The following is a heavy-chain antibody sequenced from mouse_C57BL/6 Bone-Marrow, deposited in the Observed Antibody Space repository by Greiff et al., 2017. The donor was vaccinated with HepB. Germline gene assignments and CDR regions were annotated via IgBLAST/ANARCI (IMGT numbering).Heavy chain of an antibody. CDR2: ISYDGSN. CDR1: GYSITSGYY. V-gene: IGHV3-6*01. D-gene: IGHD1-1*01. Sequence: ESGPGLVKPSQSLSLTCSVTGYSITSGYYWNWIRQFPGNKLEWMGYISYDGSNNYNPSLKNRISITRDTSKNQFFLKLNSVTTEDTATYYCARGHDYYGSSRAYAMDYWGQGTSVTVSS. CDR3: ARGHDYYGSSRAYAMDY. J-gene: IGHJ4*01.